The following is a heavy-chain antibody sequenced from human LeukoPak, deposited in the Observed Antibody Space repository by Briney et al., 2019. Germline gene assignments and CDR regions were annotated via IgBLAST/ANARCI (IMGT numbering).Heavy chain of an antibody. CDR3: VRHGSSGSRLLDAFDI. V-gene: IGHV5-51*01. Sequence: GESLKISCKCSGYSFTSHWIAWVRQMPGQGLEWMGIIYPGDSDTKYSPSFQGQVTISADKSIITAYLQWSSLKASDTAMYYCVRHGSSGSRLLDAFDIWGQGTVVTVSS. CDR2: IYPGDSDT. CDR1: GYSFTSHW. J-gene: IGHJ3*02. D-gene: IGHD6-25*01.